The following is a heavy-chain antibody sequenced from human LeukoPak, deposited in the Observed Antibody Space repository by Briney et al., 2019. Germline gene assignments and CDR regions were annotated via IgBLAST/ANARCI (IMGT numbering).Heavy chain of an antibody. V-gene: IGHV1-8*03. CDR2: MNPNSGNT. Sequence: GGSLRLSCAASGYTFTSYDINWVRQATGQGLEWMGWMNPNSGNTGYAQKFQGRVTITRYTSISTAYMELSSLRSEDTAVYYCARYCSSTSCHSPDAFDIWGQGTMVTVSS. D-gene: IGHD2-2*01. CDR3: ARYCSSTSCHSPDAFDI. J-gene: IGHJ3*02. CDR1: GYTFTSYD.